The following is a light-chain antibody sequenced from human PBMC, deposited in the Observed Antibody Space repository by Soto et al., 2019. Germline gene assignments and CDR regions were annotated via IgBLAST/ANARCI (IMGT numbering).Light chain of an antibody. CDR1: QGISSY. J-gene: IGKJ3*01. V-gene: IGKV1-9*01. CDR3: QQYGRSPFT. Sequence: DIQLTQSPSFLSASVGDRVTITCRASQGISSYLAWYQQKPGKAPKLLIYAASTLQSGVPSRFSGSGSGTEFTLTISRLEPEDFAVYYCQQYGRSPFTFGPGTKVDIK. CDR2: AAS.